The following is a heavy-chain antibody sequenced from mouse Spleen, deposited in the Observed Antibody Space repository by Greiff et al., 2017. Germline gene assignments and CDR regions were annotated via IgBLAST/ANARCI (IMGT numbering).Heavy chain of an antibody. J-gene: IGHJ4*01. CDR2: INPNNGGT. V-gene: IGHV1-22*01. CDR3: ARWSLLSGYAMDY. D-gene: IGHD2-1*01. CDR1: GYTFTDYN. Sequence: EVQLQQSGPELVKPGASVKMSCKASGYTFTDYNMHWVKQSHGKSLEWIGYINPNNGGTSYNQKFKGKATLTVNKSSSTAYMELRSLTSEDSAVYYCARWSLLSGYAMDYWGQGTSVTVSS.